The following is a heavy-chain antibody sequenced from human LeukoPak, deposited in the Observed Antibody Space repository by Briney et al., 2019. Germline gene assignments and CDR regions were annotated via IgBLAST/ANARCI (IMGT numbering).Heavy chain of an antibody. CDR3: ARGIRLRGSTGRYYYYMDV. CDR2: MNPNSGNT. Sequence: GASVKVSCKASGYTSTSYDINWVRQATGQGLEWMGWMNPNSGNTGYAQKFQGRVTMTRNTSISTAYMELSSLRSEDTAVYYCARGIRLRGSTGRYYYYMDVWGKGTTVTVSS. V-gene: IGHV1-8*01. CDR1: GYTSTSYD. D-gene: IGHD5-12*01. J-gene: IGHJ6*03.